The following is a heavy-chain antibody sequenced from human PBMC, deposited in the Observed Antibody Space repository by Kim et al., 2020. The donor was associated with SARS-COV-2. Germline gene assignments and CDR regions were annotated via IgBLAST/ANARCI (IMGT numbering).Heavy chain of an antibody. D-gene: IGHD3-16*01. J-gene: IGHJ4*02. CDR1: GFTFGDYA. Sequence: GGSLRLSCTTSGFTFGDYAMSWFRQGPGKGLEWVAFIRSKVHGGTTEYAASVKCKFTISRDDSRSVAYLQMNSLQTEDTAVYYCSRGLYDYWGQGTLVTVSS. V-gene: IGHV3-49*03. CDR2: IRSKVHGGTT. CDR3: SRGLYDY.